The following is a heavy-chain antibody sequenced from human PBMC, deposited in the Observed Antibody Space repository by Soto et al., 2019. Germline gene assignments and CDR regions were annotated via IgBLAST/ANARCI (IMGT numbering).Heavy chain of an antibody. CDR3: ARSPPVGATRLGFYYFDY. J-gene: IGHJ4*02. CDR1: GGSFSGYY. D-gene: IGHD1-26*01. Sequence: SETLSLTCAVYGGSFSGYYWSWIRQPPGKGLGWIGEINHSGSTNYNPSLKSRVTISVDTSKNQFSLKLSSVTAADTAVYYCARSPPVGATRLGFYYFDYWGQGTLVTVSS. CDR2: INHSGST. V-gene: IGHV4-34*01.